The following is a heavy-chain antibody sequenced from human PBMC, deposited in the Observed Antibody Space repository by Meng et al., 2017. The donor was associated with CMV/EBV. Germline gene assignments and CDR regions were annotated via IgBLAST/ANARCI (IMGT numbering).Heavy chain of an antibody. V-gene: IGHV1-69*05. CDR3: ARVTIDTAMVHYYYYGMDV. Sequence: SVKVSCKASGGTFSSYAISWVRQASGQGLEWMGGIIPIFGTANYAQKFQGRVTITTDESTSTAYMELSSLRSADTAVYYCARVTIDTAMVHYYYYGMDVWGQGTTVTVSS. D-gene: IGHD5-18*01. CDR2: IIPIFGTA. J-gene: IGHJ6*02. CDR1: GGTFSSYA.